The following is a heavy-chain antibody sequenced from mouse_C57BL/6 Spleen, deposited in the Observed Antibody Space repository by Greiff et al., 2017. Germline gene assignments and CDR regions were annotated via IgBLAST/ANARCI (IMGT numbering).Heavy chain of an antibody. J-gene: IGHJ2*01. V-gene: IGHV5-9*01. CDR3: ARQGQLRLRNYFDY. Sequence: EVHLVESGGGLVKPGGSLKLSCAASGFTFSSYTMSWVRQTPEKRLEWVATISGGGGNTYYPDSVKGRFTISRDNAKNTLYLQMRSLRSEDTALYYCARQGQLRLRNYFDYWGQGTTLTVSS. CDR2: ISGGGGNT. D-gene: IGHD3-2*02. CDR1: GFTFSSYT.